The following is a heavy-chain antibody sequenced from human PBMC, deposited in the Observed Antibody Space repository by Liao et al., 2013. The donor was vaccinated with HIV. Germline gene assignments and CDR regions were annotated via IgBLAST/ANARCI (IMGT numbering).Heavy chain of an antibody. D-gene: IGHD3-22*01. CDR3: ARARPYYDSSGYYYVYFDY. J-gene: IGHJ4*02. CDR1: GGSLSSPPYY. Sequence: QLQLRESGPGLVKPSETLSLTCTVAGGSLSSPPYYWGWIRQPPGEGLEWIGSIYSSGSTYYNPSLKSRVTISVDTSKNQFSLKLSSVTAADTAVYYCARARPYYDSSGYYYVYFDYWAREPWSPSPQ. V-gene: IGHV4-39*07. CDR2: IYSSGST.